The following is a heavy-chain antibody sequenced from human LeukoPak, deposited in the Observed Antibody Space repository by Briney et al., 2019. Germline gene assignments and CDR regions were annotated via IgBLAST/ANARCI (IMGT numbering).Heavy chain of an antibody. CDR3: ARVEGSSGPGIFEY. CDR1: AFTFRNYW. J-gene: IGHJ4*02. D-gene: IGHD6-19*01. CDR2: INQEGSET. Sequence: PGGSLTLSCAPSAFTFRNYWMRWVRQAPGIGEEWLADINQEGSETYYVDSVKGRSTISRDKARSSLYLQMNRLRVEDTAVYYCARVEGSSGPGIFEYWGQGTLVPVSS. V-gene: IGHV3-7*01.